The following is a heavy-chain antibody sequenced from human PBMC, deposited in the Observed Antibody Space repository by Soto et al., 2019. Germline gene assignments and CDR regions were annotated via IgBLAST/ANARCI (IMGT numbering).Heavy chain of an antibody. J-gene: IGHJ5*02. CDR3: ARVRIHAHYYDSSPANWFDP. CDR2: IYYSGST. V-gene: IGHV4-59*01. CDR1: GGSISSYY. D-gene: IGHD3-22*01. Sequence: PSETLSLTCTVSGGSISSYYWSWIRQPPGKGLEWIGYIYYSGSTNYNPSLKSRVTISVDTSKNQFSLKLSSVTAADTAVYYCARVRIHAHYYDSSPANWFDPWGQGTLVTVSS.